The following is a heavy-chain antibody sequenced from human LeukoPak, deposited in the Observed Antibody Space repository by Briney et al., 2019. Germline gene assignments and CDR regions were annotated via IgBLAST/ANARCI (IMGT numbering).Heavy chain of an antibody. Sequence: GASVKVSCKASGYTFTGYYMHWVRQAPGQGLEWMGWINPNSGGTNYTQKFQGRVTMTRDTSISTAYMELSRLRSDDTAVYYCARLVEIVVGPSVDVWGKGTTVTVSS. V-gene: IGHV1-2*02. J-gene: IGHJ6*04. CDR2: INPNSGGT. D-gene: IGHD2-2*01. CDR1: GYTFTGYY. CDR3: ARLVEIVVGPSVDV.